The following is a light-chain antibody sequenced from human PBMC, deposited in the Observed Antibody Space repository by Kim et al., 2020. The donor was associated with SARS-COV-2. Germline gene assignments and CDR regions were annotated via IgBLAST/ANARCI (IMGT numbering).Light chain of an antibody. Sequence: ELTQPPSASGTPGQRVTISCSGSSSNIGSNTVNWYQQLPGTAPKLLIYNNDQRPSGFPARFSGSKSGTSASLAISGFQSKDEADYFCAAWDDSLYGLVVFGGGTQLTVL. V-gene: IGLV1-44*01. CDR3: AAWDDSLYGLVV. CDR2: NND. CDR1: SSNIGSNT. J-gene: IGLJ2*01.